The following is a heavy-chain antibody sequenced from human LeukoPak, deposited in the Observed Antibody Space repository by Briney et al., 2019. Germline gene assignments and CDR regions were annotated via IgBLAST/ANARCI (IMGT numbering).Heavy chain of an antibody. Sequence: ASVKVSCKASGYTFTGYYMHWVRQAPGQGLEWMGWINPNSGGTNYAQKFQGRVTMTRDTSISTAYMELSRLRSDDTAVYYCARESITMIVVAKPGGYYFDYWGQGTLVTVSS. J-gene: IGHJ4*02. CDR3: ARESITMIVVAKPGGYYFDY. V-gene: IGHV1-2*02. CDR1: GYTFTGYY. CDR2: INPNSGGT. D-gene: IGHD3-22*01.